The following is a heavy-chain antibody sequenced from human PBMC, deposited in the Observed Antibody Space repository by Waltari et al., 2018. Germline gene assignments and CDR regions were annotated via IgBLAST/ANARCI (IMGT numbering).Heavy chain of an antibody. J-gene: IGHJ4*02. V-gene: IGHV3-30*03. D-gene: IGHD1-1*01. CDR3: ASVTGTGY. CDR2: VSFEETTQ. CDR1: GFNFNDYG. Sequence: QVHLVESGGGVVQPGGSLRLSCAGSGFNFNDYGIHWVRQAPGKGLEGLAVVSFEETTQYYADSGKGRFTISRDKSMNTVYLEMNSLRPDDTAMYYCASVTGTGYWGQGTLVTVSS.